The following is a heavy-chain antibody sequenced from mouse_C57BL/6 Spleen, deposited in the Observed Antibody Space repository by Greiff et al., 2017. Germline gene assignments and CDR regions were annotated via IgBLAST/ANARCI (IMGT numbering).Heavy chain of an antibody. D-gene: IGHD2-1*01. V-gene: IGHV1-69*01. CDR2: IDPSDSYT. CDR1: GYTFNSYW. J-gene: IGHJ4*01. Sequence: QVQLKQSGAELVMPGASVKLSCKASGYTFNSYWMHWVKQRPGQGLEWIGEIDPSDSYTNYNQKFKGKSTLTVDKSSSTAYMQLSSLTSGDSAVYYCARWGGNYGGMDYWGQVTSVTVSS. CDR3: ARWGGNYGGMDY.